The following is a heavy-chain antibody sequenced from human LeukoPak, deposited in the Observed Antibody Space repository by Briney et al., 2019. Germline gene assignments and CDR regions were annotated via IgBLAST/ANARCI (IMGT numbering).Heavy chain of an antibody. V-gene: IGHV4-59*11. CDR3: ARGGSQEAFFSSGFDP. J-gene: IGHJ5*02. D-gene: IGHD1-26*01. CDR1: GGSITGQF. CDR2: VFLLGGT. Sequence: SEGLSLTCLVSGGSITGQFWSCVRQPPGKGLEWVGYVFLLGGTNSNPSPRRRASISVDTSKNQNSLRVTSVTAADTAVYYCARGGSQEAFFSSGFDPWGQGALVTVSS.